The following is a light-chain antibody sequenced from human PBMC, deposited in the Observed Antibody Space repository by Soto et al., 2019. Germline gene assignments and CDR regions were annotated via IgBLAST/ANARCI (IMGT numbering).Light chain of an antibody. CDR2: WAS. J-gene: IGKJ1*01. Sequence: DIVMTQSPDSLAVSLGERATINCKSSQSVLYSSNNKNYLAWYQQKPGQPPKLLIYWASTRESGVPDRFSGSGSGKDFTLTISSLQAEDVAVYYCQQYYSIPWTFGQGTKVEIK. V-gene: IGKV4-1*01. CDR1: QSVLYSSNNKNY. CDR3: QQYYSIPWT.